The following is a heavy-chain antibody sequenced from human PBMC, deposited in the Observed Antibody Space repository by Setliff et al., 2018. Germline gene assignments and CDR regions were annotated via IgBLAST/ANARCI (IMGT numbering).Heavy chain of an antibody. V-gene: IGHV4-39*01. CDR3: ARQDSGWFDY. D-gene: IGHD5-12*01. CDR1: GGSISSSSYY. J-gene: IGHJ4*02. CDR2: IYYSGST. Sequence: SETLSLTCTVAGGSISSSSYYWGWIRQPPGKGLEWIGSIYYSGSTYYNPSLKSRVTISVDTSKNQFSLKLSAVTAADTAVYYCARQDSGWFDYWGQGTLVTVS.